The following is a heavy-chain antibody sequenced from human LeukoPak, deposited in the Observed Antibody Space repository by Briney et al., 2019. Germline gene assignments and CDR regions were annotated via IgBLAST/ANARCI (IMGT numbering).Heavy chain of an antibody. CDR2: INPSGGST. D-gene: IGHD3-22*01. V-gene: IGHV1-46*01. Sequence: ASVKVSCKASGYTFTSYYMHWVRQAPGQGLEWMGIINPSGGSTSYAQKFQGRVTMTRDTSTSTVYMELSSLRSEDTAVYYCARVWGGYDSSGYRNDAFDIWGQGTMVTVSS. J-gene: IGHJ3*02. CDR3: ARVWGGYDSSGYRNDAFDI. CDR1: GYTFTSYY.